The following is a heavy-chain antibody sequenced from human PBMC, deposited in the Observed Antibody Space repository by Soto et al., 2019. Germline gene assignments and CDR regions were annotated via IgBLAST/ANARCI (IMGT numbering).Heavy chain of an antibody. D-gene: IGHD1-26*01. CDR2: IYYSGST. CDR1: GGSISSYY. Sequence: QVQLQESGPGLVKPSETLSLTCTVSGGSISSYYWSWIRQPPGKGLEWIGYIYYSGSTNYNPSLKSRVTISVDTSKNQFSLKLSSVTAADTAVYYCAREGDGSVPDYWGQGTLVTVSS. J-gene: IGHJ4*02. CDR3: AREGDGSVPDY. V-gene: IGHV4-59*01.